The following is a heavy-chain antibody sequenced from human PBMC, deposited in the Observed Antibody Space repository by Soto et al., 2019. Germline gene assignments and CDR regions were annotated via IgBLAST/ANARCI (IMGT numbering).Heavy chain of an antibody. CDR2: IYSGGST. V-gene: IGHV3-53*01. CDR3: ARDGVSSRNFFDY. J-gene: IGHJ4*02. Sequence: GGSLRLSCAASGFTVSSNYMSWVRQAPGKGLEWVSVIYSGGSTYYADSVKGRFTISRDNSKNTLYLQMNSLRAEDTAVYYCARDGVSSRNFFDYWGQGPLVTVSS. CDR1: GFTVSSNY. D-gene: IGHD6-13*01.